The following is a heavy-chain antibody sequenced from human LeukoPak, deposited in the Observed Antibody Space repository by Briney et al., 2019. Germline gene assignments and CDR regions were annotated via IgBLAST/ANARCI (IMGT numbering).Heavy chain of an antibody. CDR3: ARDPHGGIRYCSGGSCQSYYYYGMDV. J-gene: IGHJ6*02. Sequence: ASVKVSYKASGGTFSSYTISWVRQAPGQGLEWMGRIIPILGIANYAQKFQGRVTITADKSTSTAYMELSSLRSEDTAVYYCARDPHGGIRYCSGGSCQSYYYYGMDVWGQGTTVTVPS. V-gene: IGHV1-69*04. D-gene: IGHD2-15*01. CDR1: GGTFSSYT. CDR2: IIPILGIA.